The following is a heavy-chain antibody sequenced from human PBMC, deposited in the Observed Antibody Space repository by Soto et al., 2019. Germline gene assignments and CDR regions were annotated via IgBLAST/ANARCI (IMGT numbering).Heavy chain of an antibody. CDR3: GRGRSGQIVVFY. CDR1: GYTFTGHY. V-gene: IGHV1-2*02. D-gene: IGHD1-26*01. Sequence: GASVKVSCKTSGYTFTGHYIHWVRQAPQQVPEWMGEIGPESGATRYAQKFRGRVTMTMDTSITTVYMELKNLSPDDTAVYYCGRGRSGQIVVFYWGQGTPVTVSS. J-gene: IGHJ4*02. CDR2: IGPESGAT.